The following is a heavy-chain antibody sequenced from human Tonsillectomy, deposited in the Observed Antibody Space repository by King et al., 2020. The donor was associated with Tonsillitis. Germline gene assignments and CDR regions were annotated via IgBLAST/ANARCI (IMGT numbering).Heavy chain of an antibody. CDR3: ARVLGLLRWYLRSMDY. V-gene: IGHV1-69*04. CDR2: IIPILGIA. J-gene: IGHJ4*02. Sequence: QLVQSGAEVKKPGSSVKVSCKASGGTFSSYAISWVRQAPGQGLEWMGRIIPILGIANYAQKFQGRVTITADKSTSTAYMELSSLRSEDTAVYYCARVLGLLRWYLRSMDYWGQGTLVTVSS. CDR1: GGTFSSYA. D-gene: IGHD4-23*01.